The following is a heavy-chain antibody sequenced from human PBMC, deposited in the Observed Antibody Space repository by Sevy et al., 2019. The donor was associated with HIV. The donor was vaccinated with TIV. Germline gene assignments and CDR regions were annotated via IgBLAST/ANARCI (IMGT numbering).Heavy chain of an antibody. J-gene: IGHJ4*02. Sequence: GGSLRLSCAASGFTFSSYAMSWVRQAPGKGLEWVSAISGSRGSTYYADSVKGRFTISRDNSKNTLYLQMNSLRAEDTAVYYCAKDRGGVWGSYRYLDYWGQGTLVTVSP. CDR2: ISGSRGST. CDR3: AKDRGGVWGSYRYLDY. V-gene: IGHV3-23*01. D-gene: IGHD3-16*02. CDR1: GFTFSSYA.